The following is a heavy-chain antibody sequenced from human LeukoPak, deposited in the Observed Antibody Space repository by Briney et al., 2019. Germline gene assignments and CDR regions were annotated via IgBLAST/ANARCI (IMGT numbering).Heavy chain of an antibody. V-gene: IGHV3-20*04. D-gene: IGHD3-10*01. Sequence: PGGSLRLSCAASGFTFDDYGMSWVRQAPGRGLEWVSGINWNGGSTGYADSVKGRFTISRDNAKNSLYLQMNSLRAEDTALYYCAKDRGSITMVRGEFDYWGQGTLVTVSS. CDR1: GFTFDDYG. J-gene: IGHJ4*02. CDR2: INWNGGST. CDR3: AKDRGSITMVRGEFDY.